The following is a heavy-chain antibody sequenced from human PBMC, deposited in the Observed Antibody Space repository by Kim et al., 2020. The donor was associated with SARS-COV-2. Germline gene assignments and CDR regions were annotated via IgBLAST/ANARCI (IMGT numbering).Heavy chain of an antibody. V-gene: IGHV6-1*01. Sequence: VSVKSRITITPDTSKNQFSLQLNSVTPEDTAVYYCAREGGSSWYFYWFDPWGQGTLVTVSS. J-gene: IGHJ5*02. D-gene: IGHD6-13*01. CDR3: AREGGSSWYFYWFDP.